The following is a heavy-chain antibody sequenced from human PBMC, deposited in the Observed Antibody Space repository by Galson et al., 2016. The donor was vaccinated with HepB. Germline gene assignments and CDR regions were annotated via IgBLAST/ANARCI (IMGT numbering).Heavy chain of an antibody. V-gene: IGHV1-18*04. Sequence: SVKVSCKASGYVFTSYGISWVRQAPGQGLEWMGRISAYKGKTNYAQNLQGRVTMTTDTPTSTAYMELRSLRCDDTAVYYCAREGRTGLHGGNKWGRGTLVTVSS. CDR1: GYVFTSYG. CDR2: ISAYKGKT. J-gene: IGHJ4*02. D-gene: IGHD1/OR15-1a*01. CDR3: AREGRTGLHGGNK.